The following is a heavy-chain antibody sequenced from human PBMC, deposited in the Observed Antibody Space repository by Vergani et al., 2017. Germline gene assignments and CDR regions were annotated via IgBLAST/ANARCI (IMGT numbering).Heavy chain of an antibody. D-gene: IGHD2-2*02. CDR3: ARSDQLVVVPAAIPWFDP. CDR1: GGSISSGGYY. J-gene: IGHJ5*02. CDR2: IYYSGST. V-gene: IGHV4-31*03. Sequence: QVQLQESGPGLVKPSQTLSLTCTVSGGSISSGGYYWSWIRQHPGKGLEWIGYIYYSGSTYYNPSLKSRVTISVDTSTNQFSLQLSSVTAADTAVYYCARSDQLVVVPAAIPWFDPWGQGTLVTVSS.